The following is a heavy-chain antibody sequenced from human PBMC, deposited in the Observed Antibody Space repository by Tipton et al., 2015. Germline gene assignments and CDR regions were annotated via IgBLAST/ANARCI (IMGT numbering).Heavy chain of an antibody. V-gene: IGHV4-61*01. D-gene: IGHD6-19*01. CDR1: GGSVSSGSYL. J-gene: IGHJ4*02. CDR2: IYYSGHT. CDR3: ARAVACTFYY. Sequence: TLSLTCTVSGGSVSSGSYLWTWIRQPPGKGLEWIGYIYYSGHTKYNPSLKSRVTISADTSKNQFSLKMTSVTAADTAVYYCARAVACTFYYWGQVTLVSVSS.